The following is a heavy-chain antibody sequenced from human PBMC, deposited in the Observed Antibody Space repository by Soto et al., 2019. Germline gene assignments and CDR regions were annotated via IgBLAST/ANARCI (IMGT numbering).Heavy chain of an antibody. Sequence: QVQLQQWGAGLLKPSETLSLTCAVYGGSFSGYYWSWIRQPPGKGLEWIGEINHSGSTNYNPSLKSRVSISVDTPKNQFALKLSSVTAADTAVYYCARAPTLAAAGKNWFDPWGQGTLVTVSS. CDR3: ARAPTLAAAGKNWFDP. J-gene: IGHJ5*02. CDR1: GGSFSGYY. CDR2: INHSGST. D-gene: IGHD6-13*01. V-gene: IGHV4-34*01.